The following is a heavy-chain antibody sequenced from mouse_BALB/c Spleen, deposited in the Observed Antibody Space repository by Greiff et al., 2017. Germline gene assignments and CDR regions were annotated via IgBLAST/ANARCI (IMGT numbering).Heavy chain of an antibody. CDR3: ARGDGIPYFDY. CDR2: IWSGGST. D-gene: IGHD2-3*01. Sequence: QVQLKESGPGLVQPSQSLSITCTVSGFSLTSYGVHWVRQSPGKGLEWLGVIWSGGSTDYNAAFISRLSISKDNSKSQVFFKMNSLQANDTAIYYCARGDGIPYFDYWGQGTTLTVSS. J-gene: IGHJ2*01. V-gene: IGHV2-2*02. CDR1: GFSLTSYG.